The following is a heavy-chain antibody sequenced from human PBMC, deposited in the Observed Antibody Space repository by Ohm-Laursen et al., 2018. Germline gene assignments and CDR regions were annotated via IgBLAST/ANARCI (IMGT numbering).Heavy chain of an antibody. CDR2: VTGCGSST. D-gene: IGHD1-14*01. CDR1: GFSFRSYA. CDR3: AERQPSDTGRAFDI. J-gene: IGHJ3*02. V-gene: IGHV3-23*01. Sequence: GSQRLSCTASGFSFRSYAKSWVCQAPGKGLERVSIVTGCGSSTYYTDSVKGRFTISRDNSKNTLFLQMNSLRAEDPAILYCAERQPSDTGRAFDIWGPGTMVTVSS.